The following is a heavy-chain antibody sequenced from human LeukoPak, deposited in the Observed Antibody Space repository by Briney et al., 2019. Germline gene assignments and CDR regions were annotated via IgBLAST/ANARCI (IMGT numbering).Heavy chain of an antibody. CDR1: GFTFSSYA. CDR2: ISGSGGST. Sequence: GGSLRLSCAASGFTFSSYAMSWVRQAPGKGLEWVSGISGSGGSTYYADSVKGRFTISRDNSKNTLYLQMNSLRAEDTAVYYCARDYDSSGYDPRLDSWGQGPLVTVS. CDR3: ARDYDSSGYDPRLDS. J-gene: IGHJ4*02. V-gene: IGHV3-23*01. D-gene: IGHD3-22*01.